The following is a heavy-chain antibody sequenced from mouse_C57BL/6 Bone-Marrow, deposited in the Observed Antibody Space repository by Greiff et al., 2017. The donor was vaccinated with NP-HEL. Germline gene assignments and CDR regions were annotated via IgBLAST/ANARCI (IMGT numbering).Heavy chain of an antibody. J-gene: IGHJ2*01. CDR2: IDPSDRYT. CDR1: GYTFTSYW. CDR3: ARERGYDGYFDY. D-gene: IGHD2-2*01. Sequence: QVQLQQPGAELVKPGASVKLSCKASGYTFTSYWMQWVKQRPGQGLEWIGEIDPSDRYTNYNQKFKGKATLTVDTSSSTAYMQLSSLTSEDSAVYYCARERGYDGYFDYWGQGTTLTVSS. V-gene: IGHV1-50*01.